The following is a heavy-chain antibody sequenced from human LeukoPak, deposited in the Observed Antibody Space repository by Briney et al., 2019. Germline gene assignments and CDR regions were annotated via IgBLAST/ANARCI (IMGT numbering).Heavy chain of an antibody. CDR2: MQSSGNS. V-gene: IGHV4-59*01. CDR3: ARDKRRSYGRYFDP. CDR1: GDSISTYD. D-gene: IGHD5-18*01. J-gene: IGHJ4*02. Sequence: PSETLSLTCSVSGDSISTYDWNWIRKPPGKGLEWIGYMQSSGNSKYNASLKNRVNIFVDTSKNQFVLNLRSVTAADTAVYFCARDKRRSYGRYFDPWGQGMLVTVSS.